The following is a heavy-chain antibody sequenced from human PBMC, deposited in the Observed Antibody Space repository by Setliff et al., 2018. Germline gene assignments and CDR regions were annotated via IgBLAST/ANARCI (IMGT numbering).Heavy chain of an antibody. Sequence: PSETLSLTCTVSGDSISSGNFYWTWIRQPAGQGLEWIGRIYSSGSPSYNPSLESRVTISRDTSTSIVYMELTSLKSEDTAVYYCARAGDAAAGRKGVFEYWGQGSLVTVSS. V-gene: IGHV4-61*02. J-gene: IGHJ4*02. CDR2: IYSSGSP. D-gene: IGHD6-13*01. CDR1: GDSISSGNFY. CDR3: ARAGDAAAGRKGVFEY.